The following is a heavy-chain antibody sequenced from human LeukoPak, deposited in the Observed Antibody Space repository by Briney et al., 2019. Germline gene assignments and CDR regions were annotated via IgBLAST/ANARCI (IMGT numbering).Heavy chain of an antibody. CDR2: VNPSGDST. V-gene: IGHV1-46*01. Sequence: GASVKVSCKGSGGTFSSYAISWVRQAPGQGLEWMGIVNPSGDSTNYAQKFQGRVTMTRDTSTSTVYMELSSLRSEDTAVYYCARPRVGATRRASYAFDIWGQGTMVTVSS. CDR3: ARPRVGATRRASYAFDI. D-gene: IGHD1-26*01. CDR1: GGTFSSYA. J-gene: IGHJ3*02.